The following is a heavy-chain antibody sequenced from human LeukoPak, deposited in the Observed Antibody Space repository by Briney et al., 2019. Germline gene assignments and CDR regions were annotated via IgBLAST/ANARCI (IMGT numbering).Heavy chain of an antibody. CDR1: GXSFTTYC. Sequence: GESLKISFKASGXSFTTYCIGWVRQMPGKGLEWMGIIYPGDSDTRYSPSFQGQVTISAGKSISTAYLQWSSLKASDTAMYYCARQGGVRDALDIWGLGTMVTVSS. V-gene: IGHV5-51*01. D-gene: IGHD1-26*01. CDR3: ARQGGVRDALDI. CDR2: IYPGDSDT. J-gene: IGHJ3*02.